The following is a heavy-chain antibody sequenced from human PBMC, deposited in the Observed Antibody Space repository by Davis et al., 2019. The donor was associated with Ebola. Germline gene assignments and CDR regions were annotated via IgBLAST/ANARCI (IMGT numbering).Heavy chain of an antibody. V-gene: IGHV3-53*01. CDR3: VRGAVVNGRFEY. J-gene: IGHJ4*02. CDR2: IYSGGST. D-gene: IGHD4-23*01. CDR1: GFTVSSNY. Sequence: GESLKISCAASGFTVSSNYMSWVRQAPGKGLEWVSVIYSGGSTYYADSVKGRFTISRDNAKNTLYLQMNSLRAEDTAIYYCVRGAVVNGRFEYGAQGTLVTISS.